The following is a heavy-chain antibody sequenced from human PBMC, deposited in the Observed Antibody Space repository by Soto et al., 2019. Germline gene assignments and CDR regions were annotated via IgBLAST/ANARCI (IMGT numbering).Heavy chain of an antibody. J-gene: IGHJ4*02. CDR1: GITFSNYA. V-gene: IGHV3-23*01. Sequence: EVQLLESGGGLVQPGGSLRLSCAASGITFSNYALSWVRQAPVKGLEWVSGISGSGTNTHYADSVKGRFTISRDSSKNTLYLQMNGLRADDTAVYYCAKEAGGGTRMLPRSFEYWGQGTLVTVSS. CDR2: ISGSGTNT. D-gene: IGHD1-1*01. CDR3: AKEAGGGTRMLPRSFEY.